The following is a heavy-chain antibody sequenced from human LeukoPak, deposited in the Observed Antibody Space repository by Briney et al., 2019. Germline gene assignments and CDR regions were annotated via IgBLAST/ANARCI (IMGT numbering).Heavy chain of an antibody. CDR2: ITSSSSHI. Sequence: VGSLRLSCAASGVTFSSHSMNWVRQAPGKGLEWVSLITSSSSHIYYADSANGRFTISRDNANNSLYLQLNSLRAEDTAVYYCVRLGFCSGGSCYGYYYMDVWGKGTTVTVSS. J-gene: IGHJ6*03. CDR1: GVTFSSHS. D-gene: IGHD2-15*01. CDR3: VRLGFCSGGSCYGYYYMDV. V-gene: IGHV3-21*01.